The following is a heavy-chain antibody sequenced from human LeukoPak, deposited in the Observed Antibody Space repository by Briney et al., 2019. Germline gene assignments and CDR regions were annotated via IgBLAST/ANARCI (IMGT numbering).Heavy chain of an antibody. CDR3: ARDSRRILPSD. CDR2: IYSGGST. Sequence: GGSLRLSCAASGFTVSSNYMSWVRQAPGKGLEWVSDIYSGGSTYYADSAEGRFTISRDNSKNTLYLQMNSLRAEDTAVYYCARDSRRILPSDWGQGTLVTVSS. V-gene: IGHV3-66*01. CDR1: GFTVSSNY. D-gene: IGHD2-15*01. J-gene: IGHJ4*02.